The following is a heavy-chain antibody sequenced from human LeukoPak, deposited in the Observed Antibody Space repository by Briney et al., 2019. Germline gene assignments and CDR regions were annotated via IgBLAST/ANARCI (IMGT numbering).Heavy chain of an antibody. V-gene: IGHV3-53*01. CDR2: IYSGGST. Sequence: PGGSLRLSCAASGFTVSSNYMSWVRQAPGKGLEWVSVIYSGGSTYYADSVKGRFTISRDNSKNTLYLQMNSLRAEDTAVYYCASSYDSRGYSIDYWGQGTLVTVSS. CDR3: ASSYDSRGYSIDY. J-gene: IGHJ4*02. D-gene: IGHD3-22*01. CDR1: GFTVSSNY.